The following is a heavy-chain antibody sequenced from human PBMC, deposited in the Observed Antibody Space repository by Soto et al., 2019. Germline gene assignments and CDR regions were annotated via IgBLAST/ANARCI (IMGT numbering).Heavy chain of an antibody. J-gene: IGHJ2*01. V-gene: IGHV4-34*01. CDR2: INHSGST. CDR1: GGSFSGYY. Sequence: SETLSLTCAVYGGSFSGYYWSWIRQPPGKGLEWIGEINHSGSTNYNPSLKSRVTISVDTSKNQFSLKLSSVTAADTAVYYCARDSPPYDFWSGYYKTGGDWYFDLWGRGTLVTVSS. CDR3: ARDSPPYDFWSGYYKTGGDWYFDL. D-gene: IGHD3-3*01.